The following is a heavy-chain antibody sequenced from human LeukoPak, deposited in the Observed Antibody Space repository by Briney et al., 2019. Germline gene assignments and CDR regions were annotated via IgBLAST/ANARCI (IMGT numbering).Heavy chain of an antibody. CDR3: AKDLLGWSFDY. CDR2: IGSDVRT. Sequence: GGSLRLSCAVSGLTVSNNYMTWVRQAPGKGLEWVSGIGSDVRTHYANSVKGRFTISRDNSKNTMYLQMNFLRAEDTAVYYCAKDLLGWSFDYWGQGTLVTVSS. D-gene: IGHD2-15*01. J-gene: IGHJ4*02. V-gene: IGHV3-53*01. CDR1: GLTVSNNY.